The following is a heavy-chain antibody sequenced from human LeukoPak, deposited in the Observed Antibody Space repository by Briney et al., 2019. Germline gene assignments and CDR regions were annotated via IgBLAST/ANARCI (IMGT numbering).Heavy chain of an antibody. CDR2: INPNSGGT. CDR1: GYTFTGYY. J-gene: IGHJ5*02. CDR3: ARDVGRIAARVRNWFDP. V-gene: IGHV1-2*02. D-gene: IGHD6-6*01. Sequence: ASVKVSCKASGYTFTGYYMHRVRQAPGQGLEWMGWINPNSGGTNYAQKFQGRVTMTRDTSISTAYMELSRLRSDDTAVYYCARDVGRIAARVRNWFDPWGQGTLVTVSS.